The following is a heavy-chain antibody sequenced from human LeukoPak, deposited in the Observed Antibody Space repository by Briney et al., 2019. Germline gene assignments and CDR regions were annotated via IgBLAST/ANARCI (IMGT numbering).Heavy chain of an antibody. V-gene: IGHV1-18*01. CDR1: GYTFTSYG. Sequence: ASVKVSCKASGYTFTSYGISWVRQAPGQGLEWMGWISAYNGSTNYAQKLQGRVTMTTDTSTSTAYMELRSLRSDDTAVYYCAKVVVVPAAPKHENYYYYYGMDVWGQGTTVTVSS. J-gene: IGHJ6*02. CDR2: ISAYNGST. CDR3: AKVVVVPAAPKHENYYYYYGMDV. D-gene: IGHD2-2*01.